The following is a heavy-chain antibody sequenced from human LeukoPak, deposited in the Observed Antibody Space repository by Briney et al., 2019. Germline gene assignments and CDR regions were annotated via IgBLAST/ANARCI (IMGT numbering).Heavy chain of an antibody. CDR3: ARDLYWAFDI. Sequence: SQTLSLTCTVSGGPFRSGDYYWSWIRQPAGKGLEWIGRIYTTGSTNYNPSLKSRVTISVDTSKDQFSLKLSSVTAADTAVYYCARDLYWAFDIWGQGTMVTVSS. V-gene: IGHV4-61*02. D-gene: IGHD2-8*02. J-gene: IGHJ3*02. CDR2: IYTTGST. CDR1: GGPFRSGDYY.